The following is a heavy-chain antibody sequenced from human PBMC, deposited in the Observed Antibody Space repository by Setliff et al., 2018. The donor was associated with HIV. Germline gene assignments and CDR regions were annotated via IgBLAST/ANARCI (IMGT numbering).Heavy chain of an antibody. V-gene: IGHV4-34*01. D-gene: IGHD5-18*01. Sequence: SETLSLTCAVYGGSFSANYWTWIRQPPGEGLEWIGEIHHTGSTNYNPSLKSRVTISADTSKKHFSLKLSSVTAADTAMYYCARADIYGYVDFWGQGTLVTVPS. CDR3: ARADIYGYVDF. CDR2: IHHTGST. J-gene: IGHJ4*02. CDR1: GGSFSANY.